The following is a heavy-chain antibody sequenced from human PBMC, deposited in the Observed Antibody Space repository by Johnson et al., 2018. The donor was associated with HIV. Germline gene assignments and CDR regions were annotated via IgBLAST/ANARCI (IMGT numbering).Heavy chain of an antibody. CDR2: INWNSGSI. J-gene: IGHJ3*02. CDR3: AKDTYSHRLTVTESGFDI. V-gene: IGHV3-9*01. CDR1: RFTFDDYG. D-gene: IGHD4-11*01. Sequence: VQLVESGGGVLQPGRSLRLSCAASRFTFDDYGMTWVRQAPGKGLEWVSGINWNSGSIAYADSVKGRFTISRDNAKNSLYVQMNSLRAEDTAVYYCAKDTYSHRLTVTESGFDIWGQGTMVTVSS.